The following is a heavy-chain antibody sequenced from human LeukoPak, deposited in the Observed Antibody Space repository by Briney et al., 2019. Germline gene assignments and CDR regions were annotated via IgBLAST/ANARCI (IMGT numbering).Heavy chain of an antibody. CDR3: AKGAPSSGYQFDY. V-gene: IGHV3-30*02. CDR1: GFTFSSYG. CDR2: IRYDGSNK. D-gene: IGHD3-22*01. J-gene: IGHJ4*02. Sequence: PGGSLRLSCAASGFTFSSYGMHWVRQAPGKGLEWVAFIRYDGSNKYYADSVKGRFTISRDNSKNTLYLQMNSLRAEDTAVYYCAKGAPSSGYQFDYWGQGTLVTVSS.